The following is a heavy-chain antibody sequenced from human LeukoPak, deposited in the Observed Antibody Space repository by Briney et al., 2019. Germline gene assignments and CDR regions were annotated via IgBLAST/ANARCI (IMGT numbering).Heavy chain of an antibody. D-gene: IGHD4-11*01. J-gene: IGHJ4*02. CDR2: IYWDDDK. CDR3: AHSPRTVTYDY. CDR1: GGSISSSSFY. V-gene: IGHV2-5*02. Sequence: TLSLTCTVSGGSISSSSFYWDWIRQPPGKALEWLALIYWDDDKRYSPSLKSRLTITKDTSKNQVVLTMTNMDPVDTATYYCAHSPRTVTYDYWGQGTLVTVSS.